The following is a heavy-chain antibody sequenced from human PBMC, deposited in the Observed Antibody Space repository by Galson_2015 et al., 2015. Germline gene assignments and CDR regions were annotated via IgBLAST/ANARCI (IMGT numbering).Heavy chain of an antibody. D-gene: IGHD3-22*01. CDR3: AKVAATSGYYSSGFDI. Sequence: SLRLSCAASGIIFSNFAMSWVRQSPGKGLEWVSAISSSGGLTYYADSVKGRFTISRDNSKSTLSLQMNSLRAEDTAVYYCAKVAATSGYYSSGFDIWGQGTTVTVSS. J-gene: IGHJ3*02. V-gene: IGHV3-23*01. CDR1: GIIFSNFA. CDR2: ISSSGGLT.